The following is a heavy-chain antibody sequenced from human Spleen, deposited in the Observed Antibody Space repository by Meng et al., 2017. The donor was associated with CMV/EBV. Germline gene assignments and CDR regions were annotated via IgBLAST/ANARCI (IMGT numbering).Heavy chain of an antibody. J-gene: IGHJ4*02. CDR2: IWYDGSNK. CDR1: GFTFRSFW. V-gene: IGHV3-33*06. Sequence: GESLKISCAASGFTFRSFWMSWVRQAPGKGLEWVAVIWYDGSNKYYADSVKGRFTISRDTSKNTLYLQMNSLKAEDTAVYYCAKGYFDYWGQGTLVTVSS. CDR3: AKGYFDY.